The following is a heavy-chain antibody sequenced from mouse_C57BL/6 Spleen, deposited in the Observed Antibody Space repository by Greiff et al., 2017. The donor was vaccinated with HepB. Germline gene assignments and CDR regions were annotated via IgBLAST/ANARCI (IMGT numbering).Heavy chain of an antibody. Sequence: QVQLQQPGAELVKPGASVKMSCKASGYTFTSYWITWVKQRPGQGLEWIGDIYPGSGSTNYNEKFKSKATLTVDTSSSTADMQLSSLTSEDAAVYYCARWDYYGSSFDYWGQGTTLTVSS. CDR3: ARWDYYGSSFDY. CDR1: GYTFTSYW. CDR2: IYPGSGST. J-gene: IGHJ2*01. D-gene: IGHD1-1*01. V-gene: IGHV1-55*01.